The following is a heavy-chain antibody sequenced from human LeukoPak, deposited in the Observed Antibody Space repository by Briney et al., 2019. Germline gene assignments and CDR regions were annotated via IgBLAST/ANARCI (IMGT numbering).Heavy chain of an antibody. CDR2: INHSGST. V-gene: IGHV4-34*01. CDR3: ARGGTLDYYDSSGNDFDY. Sequence: SSEILSLTCAVYGGSFSGYYWSWIRQPPGKGLEWIGEINHSGSTNYNPSLKGRVTISVDTSKNQFPLKLSSVTAADTAVYYCARGGTLDYYDSSGNDFDYWGQGTLVTVSS. CDR1: GGSFSGYY. D-gene: IGHD3-22*01. J-gene: IGHJ4*02.